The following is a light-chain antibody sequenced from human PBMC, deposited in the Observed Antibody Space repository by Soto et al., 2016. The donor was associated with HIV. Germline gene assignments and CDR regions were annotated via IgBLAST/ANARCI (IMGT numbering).Light chain of an antibody. Sequence: QSVLTQPPSVSAVPGQKVTISCSGSSFNIGNQFVSWYRQFPGSAPKLLIYDNDLRPSGIPDRFSGSKSGTSATLGITGVQSGDEADYYCGTWDGGLSAAVFGGGTKLTVL. V-gene: IGLV1-51*01. CDR1: SFNIGNQF. J-gene: IGLJ2*01. CDR2: DND. CDR3: GTWDGGLSAAV.